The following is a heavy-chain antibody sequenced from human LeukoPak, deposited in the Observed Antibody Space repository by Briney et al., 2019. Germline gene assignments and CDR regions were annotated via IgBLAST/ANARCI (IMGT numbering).Heavy chain of an antibody. D-gene: IGHD3-10*01. CDR3: AKWRNERSAPGKVDY. CDR2: ISGSGGST. Sequence: QTGGSLRLSCAASGFTFSSYAMSWVRQAPGKGLEWVSAISGSGGSTYYADSVKGRFTISRDNSKNTLYLQMNSLRAEDTAVYYCAKWRNERSAPGKVDYWGQGTLVTVSS. V-gene: IGHV3-23*01. CDR1: GFTFSSYA. J-gene: IGHJ4*02.